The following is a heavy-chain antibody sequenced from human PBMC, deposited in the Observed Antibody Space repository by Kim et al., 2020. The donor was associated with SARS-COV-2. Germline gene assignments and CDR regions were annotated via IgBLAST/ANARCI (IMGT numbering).Heavy chain of an antibody. Sequence: ASVKVSCRVSGYTLTQLSMHWVRQAPGKGLEWMGGFNPEDGETIYAQKFQGRVTMTADASIDTAYMEMSSLRSEDTAVYYCATVIINSGSYSRYAPNWFDPWGQGTPVTVSS. CDR2: FNPEDGET. D-gene: IGHD1-26*01. J-gene: IGHJ5*02. CDR1: GYTLTQLS. V-gene: IGHV1-24*01. CDR3: ATVIINSGSYSRYAPNWFDP.